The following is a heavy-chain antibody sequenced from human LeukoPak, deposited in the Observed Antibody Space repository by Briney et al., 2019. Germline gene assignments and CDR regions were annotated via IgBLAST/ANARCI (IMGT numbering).Heavy chain of an antibody. J-gene: IGHJ4*02. Sequence: GSSLLPSSAAGGPFISYSMKWVRRPAGKELVGVASISSSSTYIYCADSVKGRFTISRDNAKNSLSLQMNSLRAEDMAVYYCARVYSGSYCADYWGQGTLVTVSS. CDR3: ARVYSGSYCADY. CDR1: GGPFISYS. CDR2: ISSSSTYI. V-gene: IGHV3-21*01. D-gene: IGHD1-26*01.